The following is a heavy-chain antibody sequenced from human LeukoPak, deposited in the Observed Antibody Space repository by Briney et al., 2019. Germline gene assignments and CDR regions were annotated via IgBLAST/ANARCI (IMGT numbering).Heavy chain of an antibody. CDR2: IWYDGSNK. CDR1: GFTFSSYG. Sequence: HPGRSLRLSCAASGFTFSSYGMHWVRQAPGKGLEWVPLIWYDGSNKYYADSVKGRFTISRDNSKNTLNLQMNSLRAEDTALYYCARDRAMVVGSSWYYDYWGQGTRVTVSS. V-gene: IGHV3-33*01. D-gene: IGHD5-18*01. J-gene: IGHJ4*02. CDR3: ARDRAMVVGSSWYYDY.